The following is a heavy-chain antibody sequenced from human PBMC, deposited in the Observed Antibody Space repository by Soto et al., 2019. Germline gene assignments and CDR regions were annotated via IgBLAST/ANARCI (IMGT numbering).Heavy chain of an antibody. CDR2: IRNTIDDT. Sequence: GGSLRLSCAAPGFTFSNYGMTWVRQAPGKGLEWVSSIRNTIDDTYYADSVEGRFTISRDNSKNTLYLQMNDLRAEDTAMYYCVKKFDDRRTTSWFDTWGQGTLVTVSS. V-gene: IGHV3-23*01. CDR1: GFTFSNYG. J-gene: IGHJ5*02. D-gene: IGHD4-17*01. CDR3: VKKFDDRRTTSWFDT.